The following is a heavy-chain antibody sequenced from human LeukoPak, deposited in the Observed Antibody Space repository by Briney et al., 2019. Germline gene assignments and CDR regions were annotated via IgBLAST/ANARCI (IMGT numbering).Heavy chain of an antibody. CDR2: INPNSGGT. J-gene: IGHJ4*02. D-gene: IGHD3-9*01. CDR1: GYTFTGYY. Sequence: GASVKVSCKASGYTFTGYYMHWVRQAPGQGLEWMGWINPNSGGTNYAQKLQGRVTMTTDTSTSTAYMELRSLRSDDTAVYYCARSQVYDILTGYYTDFDYWGQGTLVTVSS. CDR3: ARSQVYDILTGYYTDFDY. V-gene: IGHV1-2*02.